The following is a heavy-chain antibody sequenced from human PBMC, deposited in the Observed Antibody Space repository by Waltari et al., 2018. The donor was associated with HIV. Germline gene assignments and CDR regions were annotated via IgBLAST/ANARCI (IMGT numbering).Heavy chain of an antibody. Sequence: QVQLVQSGAEVREPGASVKVSCKASGYTFINYGINWVRQAPGQGLEWMGWMNPKSGDTKTGQKFQDRVTMTRDTSKTTAYMTLSKVTSEDTAIYYCARGLSSDYWGQGTLVTVSS. D-gene: IGHD2-15*01. CDR2: MNPKSGDT. V-gene: IGHV1-8*01. CDR3: ARGLSSDY. J-gene: IGHJ4*02. CDR1: GYTFINYG.